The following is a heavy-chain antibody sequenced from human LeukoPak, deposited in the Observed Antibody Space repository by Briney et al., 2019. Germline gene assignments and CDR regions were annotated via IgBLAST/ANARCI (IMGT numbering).Heavy chain of an antibody. V-gene: IGHV3-23*01. CDR3: AKPRLGDGYAVADY. D-gene: IGHD5-24*01. J-gene: IGHJ4*02. Sequence: GGSLRLSCAASGFTFSTYAMTWVRQAPGKGLEWFSSISGSAGKTYYSDSVKGRFTISRDTSKNTLYLQMNSLRAEDTAVYYCAKPRLGDGYAVADYWGQGTLVTVSS. CDR1: GFTFSTYA. CDR2: ISGSAGKT.